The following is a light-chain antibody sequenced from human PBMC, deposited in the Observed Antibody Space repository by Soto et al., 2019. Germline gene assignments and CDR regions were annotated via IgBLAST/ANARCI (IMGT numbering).Light chain of an antibody. Sequence: EIVMTQSPATLSVSPGERATLSCRASQSVSSNLAWYQQKPGQAPRLLIYGASTSATGIPARFSGSGSGTEFTLTISSLESEDFAVYYCQQYNNWPETFGRGTKLEIK. CDR2: GAS. V-gene: IGKV3-15*01. CDR3: QQYNNWPET. J-gene: IGKJ2*01. CDR1: QSVSSN.